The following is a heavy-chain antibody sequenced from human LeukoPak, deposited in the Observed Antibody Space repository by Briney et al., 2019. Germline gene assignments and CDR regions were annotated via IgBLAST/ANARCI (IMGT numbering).Heavy chain of an antibody. CDR2: VYSTGST. CDR3: ARIYGYAFDI. V-gene: IGHV4-4*07. Sequence: SETLSLTGTVSGGSLRTYYWTWIRQAAGRGLEWIGRVYSTGSTNYNPSLKSRVTMSVDTSKDQFSLHLSSVTAADTAVYYCARIYGYAFDIWGQGTMVIVSA. D-gene: IGHD5-18*01. J-gene: IGHJ3*02. CDR1: GGSLRTYY.